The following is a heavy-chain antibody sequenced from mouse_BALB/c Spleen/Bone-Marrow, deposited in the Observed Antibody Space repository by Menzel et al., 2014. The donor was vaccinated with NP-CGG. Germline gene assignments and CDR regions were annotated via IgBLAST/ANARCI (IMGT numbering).Heavy chain of an antibody. J-gene: IGHJ4*01. CDR1: GYTFTNYW. D-gene: IGHD2-2*01. Sequence: VQLQQSGAELVRPGASVKLSCKASGYTFTNYWINWVKQRPGQGLEWIGNIYPPDSYTNYNQKFRDKATLTVDKSSSTAYMQPSSPTSEDSAVYYCTRWLPYAMDYWGQGTSVTVSS. CDR2: IYPPDSYT. CDR3: TRWLPYAMDY. V-gene: IGHV1-69*02.